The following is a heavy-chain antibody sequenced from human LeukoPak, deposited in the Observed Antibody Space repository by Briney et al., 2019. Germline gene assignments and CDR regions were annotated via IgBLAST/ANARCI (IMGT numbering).Heavy chain of an antibody. V-gene: IGHV7-4-1*02. J-gene: IGHJ4*02. CDR3: ARVALNQVLNYFDY. CDR2: INANTGNP. Sequence: ASVKVSCKASGYTFTSYSMNWVRQAPGQGLEYMGWINANTGNPTHAQGFTGRFVFSLDTSVSTAYLQISSLKAEDTAVYYCARVALNQVLNYFDYWGQGTLVTVSS. CDR1: GYTFTSYS. D-gene: IGHD2-8*02.